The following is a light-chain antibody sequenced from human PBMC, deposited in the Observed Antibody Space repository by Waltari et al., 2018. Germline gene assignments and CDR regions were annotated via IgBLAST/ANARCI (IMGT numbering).Light chain of an antibody. CDR2: GKN. CDR3: NSRDTSGFPVV. CDR1: SLKTYY. Sequence: SSELTQDPAVSVALGQTVKITCQGDSLKTYYPSWYQQKPGQAPVLVIYGKNIRPSGSQDRRSGSRSGNTASLTVTGAQAEDEADYYCNSRDTSGFPVVFGGGTKVTVL. V-gene: IGLV3-19*01. J-gene: IGLJ2*01.